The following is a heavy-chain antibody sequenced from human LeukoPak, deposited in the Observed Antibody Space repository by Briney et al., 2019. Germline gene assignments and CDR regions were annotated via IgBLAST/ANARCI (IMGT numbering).Heavy chain of an antibody. J-gene: IGHJ4*02. CDR2: ISSSSSYI. CDR3: ARGVLGSSTSHGLDY. Sequence: AGGSLRLSCAASGFTFRSYSMNWVRQAPGKGLEWVSFISSSSSYIYYADSVQGRFTISRDTAKNSLYLQMNSPRGEDTAVYYCARGVLGSSTSHGLDYWGQGTLVTVSS. CDR1: GFTFRSYS. V-gene: IGHV3-21*01. D-gene: IGHD2-2*01.